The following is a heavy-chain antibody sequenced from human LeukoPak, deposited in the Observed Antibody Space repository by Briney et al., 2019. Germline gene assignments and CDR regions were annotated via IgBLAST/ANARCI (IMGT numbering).Heavy chain of an antibody. CDR2: IYYSGST. V-gene: IGHV4-30-4*01. Sequence: SQTLSLTCTVSGGSISSGDYYWSWIRQPPGKGLEWIGYIYYSGSTYYNPSLKSRVTISVDTSKNQFSLKLSSVTAADTAVYYCARVGGTNYYYYGMDVWGQGTTVTVSS. CDR3: ARVGGTNYYYYGMDV. CDR1: GGSISSGDYY. D-gene: IGHD1-1*01. J-gene: IGHJ6*02.